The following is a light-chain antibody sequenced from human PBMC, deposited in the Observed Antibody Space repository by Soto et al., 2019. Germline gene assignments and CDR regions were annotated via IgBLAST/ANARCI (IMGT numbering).Light chain of an antibody. J-gene: IGKJ1*01. Sequence: DIRMSQSPSSLSASVGDSVTITCRASQSINRWLAWYQQKPGRAPKLLIYDASSLQSGVPSRFSGSGSGTAFALTISSLQPDDFATYLCQEYNTYSWAFGQGTKVEIK. CDR2: DAS. V-gene: IGKV1-5*01. CDR1: QSINRW. CDR3: QEYNTYSWA.